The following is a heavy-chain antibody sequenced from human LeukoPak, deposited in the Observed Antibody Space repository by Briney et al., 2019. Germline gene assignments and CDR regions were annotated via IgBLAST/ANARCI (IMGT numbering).Heavy chain of an antibody. D-gene: IGHD3-22*01. V-gene: IGHV4-38-2*02. CDR1: GYSISSGYY. CDR2: IYHSGST. Sequence: SETLSLTCTVSGYSISSGYYWGWIRQPPGKGLEWIGSIYHSGSTYYNPSLKSRVTISVDTSKNQFSLKLSSVTAADTAVYYCARDAGLLRITMIVVVMGYYYYGMDVWGQGTTVTVSS. J-gene: IGHJ6*02. CDR3: ARDAGLLRITMIVVVMGYYYYGMDV.